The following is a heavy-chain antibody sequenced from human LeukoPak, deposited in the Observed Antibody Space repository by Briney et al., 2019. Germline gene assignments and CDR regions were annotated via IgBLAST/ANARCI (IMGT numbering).Heavy chain of an antibody. V-gene: IGHV1-69*05. D-gene: IGHD6-13*01. Sequence: ASVKVSCKASGGTFSSYAISWVRQAPGQGLEWMGGIIPIFGTASYAQKFQGRVTITTDESTSTAYMELSSLRSEDTAVYYCAQSSSWYYFDYWGQGTLVTVSS. CDR1: GGTFSSYA. CDR2: IIPIFGTA. J-gene: IGHJ4*02. CDR3: AQSSSWYYFDY.